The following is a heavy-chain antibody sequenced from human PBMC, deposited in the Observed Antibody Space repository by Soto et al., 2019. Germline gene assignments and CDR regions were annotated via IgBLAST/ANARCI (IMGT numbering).Heavy chain of an antibody. D-gene: IGHD2-21*02. CDR1: GDSINNRSYY. Sequence: TSETLSLTCTVTGDSINNRSYYWGWIRQPPGKGLEWIGSIYYSGSTYNNPSLKSRVSMSVDTSKNQFSLKLRSVTAADTALYYCARQRTSVVTKAYFDSWGQGSLVTVSS. CDR2: IYYSGST. J-gene: IGHJ4*02. CDR3: ARQRTSVVTKAYFDS. V-gene: IGHV4-39*01.